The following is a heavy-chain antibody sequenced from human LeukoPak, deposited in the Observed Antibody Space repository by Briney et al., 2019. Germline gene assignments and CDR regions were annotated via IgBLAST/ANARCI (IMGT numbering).Heavy chain of an antibody. Sequence: HPGGSLRLSCAASGFTVSSNYMSWVRQAPGKGLEWVSVIYSGGSTYYADSVKGRFTISRDNSKNTLYLQMNSLRAEDTAVYYRAREGTGSGSYYSPHGAFDIWGQGTMVTVSS. D-gene: IGHD3-10*01. CDR1: GFTVSSNY. CDR2: IYSGGST. J-gene: IGHJ3*02. V-gene: IGHV3-53*01. CDR3: AREGTGSGSYYSPHGAFDI.